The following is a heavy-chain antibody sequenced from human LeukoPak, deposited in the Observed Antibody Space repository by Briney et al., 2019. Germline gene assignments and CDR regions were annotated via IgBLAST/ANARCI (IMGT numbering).Heavy chain of an antibody. D-gene: IGHD3-10*01. CDR1: GYSISSGFY. J-gene: IGHJ4*02. CDR3: ARLPRGGYFDY. Sequence: SETLSLTCAVSGYSISSGFYWGWIRQPPGKGLEWIGNIYHSGNTYYNPSLKSRVTLSVDTSKNQFSLKLSSVTAADTAVYYCARLPRGGYFDYWGQGTLVTVSS. CDR2: IYHSGNT. V-gene: IGHV4-38-2*01.